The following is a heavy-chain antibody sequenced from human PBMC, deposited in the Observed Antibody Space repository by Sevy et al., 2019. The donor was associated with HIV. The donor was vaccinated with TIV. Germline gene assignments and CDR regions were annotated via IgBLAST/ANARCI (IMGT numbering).Heavy chain of an antibody. CDR3: AREFTGTTTDWFDP. CDR2: IYVSEST. Sequence: SETLSLTCTVSGASITSSLYYWSWIRQPAGKGPEWIGRIYVSESTNYNPSLKSPVSMSIAPSKNQFSLKLSSVTAADTAVYYCAREFTGTTTDWFDPWGQGTLVTVSS. J-gene: IGHJ5*02. D-gene: IGHD3-10*01. CDR1: GASITSSLYY. V-gene: IGHV4-61*02.